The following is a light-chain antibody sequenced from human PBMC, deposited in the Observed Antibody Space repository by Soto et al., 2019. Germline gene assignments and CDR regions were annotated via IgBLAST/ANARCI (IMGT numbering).Light chain of an antibody. V-gene: IGKV1-12*01. Sequence: DIQMTQSPSSVSASVGDRVTITCRASQGISRWLAWYQQTPGKAPKRLIYEASRLQSGVPSRFSGSGSDTEFTLTISSLQPEDFATYFCQQANSFPHTFGQGTKLEMK. CDR2: EAS. CDR3: QQANSFPHT. J-gene: IGKJ2*01. CDR1: QGISRW.